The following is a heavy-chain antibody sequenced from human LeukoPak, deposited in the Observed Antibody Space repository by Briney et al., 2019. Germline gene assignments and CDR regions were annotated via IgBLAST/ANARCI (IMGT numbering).Heavy chain of an antibody. CDR2: ISSSSTYI. J-gene: IGHJ4*02. CDR1: GFTFSTYS. CDR3: ARWDRFHGV. D-gene: IGHD1-14*01. Sequence: GGSLRLSCAASGFTFSTYSMNWVRQAPGQGLEWVSSISSSSTYIYYADSVKGRFTISRDNSKNSLYLQMNNLRAEDTAVYYCARWDRFHGVWGQGTLVTVSS. V-gene: IGHV3-21*01.